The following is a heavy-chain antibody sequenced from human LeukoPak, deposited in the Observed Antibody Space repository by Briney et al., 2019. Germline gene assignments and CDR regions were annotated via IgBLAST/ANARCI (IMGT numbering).Heavy chain of an antibody. CDR1: GFTFRSHW. V-gene: IGHV3-7*01. J-gene: IGHJ3*02. CDR2: IKPGGIDK. D-gene: IGHD5-24*01. CDR3: ATISAQTFDI. Sequence: GGSLRLSCVGSGFTFRSHWVNWVRQSPGKGLEWVANIKPGGIDKYYLDSARGRFTVSRDNAQNSAFLQMNSLRVEDTAIYYCATISAQTFDIWGQGTLVSVSS.